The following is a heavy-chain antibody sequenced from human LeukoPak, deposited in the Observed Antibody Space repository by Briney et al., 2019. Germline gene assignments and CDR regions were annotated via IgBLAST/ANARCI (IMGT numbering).Heavy chain of an antibody. CDR1: GFTFSSYG. CDR3: AKWNPIAAALDY. CDR2: ISYDGSNK. D-gene: IGHD6-13*01. Sequence: GGSLRLSCAASGFTFSSYGMHWVRQAPGKGLEWVAVISYDGSNKYYADSVKGRFTISRGNSKNTLYLQMNSLRAEDTAVYYCAKWNPIAAALDYWGQGTLVTVSS. J-gene: IGHJ4*02. V-gene: IGHV3-30*18.